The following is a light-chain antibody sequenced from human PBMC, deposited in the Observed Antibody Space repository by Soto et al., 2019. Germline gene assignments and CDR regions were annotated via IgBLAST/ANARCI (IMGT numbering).Light chain of an antibody. CDR2: VNSGGSH. V-gene: IGLV4-69*01. CDR3: QTWGTGIVV. J-gene: IGLJ2*01. CDR1: SGHNSYA. Sequence: QPVLTQSPSASASLGASVKLTCTLSSGHNSYAIAWHQQQPEKGPRFLMKVNSGGSHSKGDGIPDRFSGSSSGAERYLTISSLQSEDEADYYCQTWGTGIVVFGGGTQLTVL.